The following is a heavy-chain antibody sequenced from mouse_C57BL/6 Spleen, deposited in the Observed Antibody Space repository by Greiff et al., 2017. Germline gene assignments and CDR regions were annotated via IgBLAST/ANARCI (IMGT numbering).Heavy chain of an antibody. Sequence: DVQLVESGGGLVKPGGSLKLSCAASGFTFSDYGMHWVRQAPEKGLEWVAYIRSGSSTIYYADTVKGRFTISRDNAKNTLFLQMTSLRSEDTAMXYCAPITTTYWGQGTLVTVSA. J-gene: IGHJ3*01. CDR3: APITTTY. CDR1: GFTFSDYG. CDR2: IRSGSSTI. D-gene: IGHD1-1*01. V-gene: IGHV5-17*01.